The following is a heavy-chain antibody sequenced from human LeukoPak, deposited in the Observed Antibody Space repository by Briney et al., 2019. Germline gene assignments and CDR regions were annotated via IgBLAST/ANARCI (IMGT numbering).Heavy chain of an antibody. D-gene: IGHD6-13*01. CDR2: INHSGST. J-gene: IGHJ4*02. Sequence: SETLSLTCAVYGGSFSGYYWSWIRQPPGKGLEWIGEINHSGSTNYNPSLKSRVTISVDTSKNQFSLKLSPVTAADTAVYYCARGRAAAGYYWGQGTLVTVSS. CDR1: GGSFSGYY. V-gene: IGHV4-34*01. CDR3: ARGRAAAGYY.